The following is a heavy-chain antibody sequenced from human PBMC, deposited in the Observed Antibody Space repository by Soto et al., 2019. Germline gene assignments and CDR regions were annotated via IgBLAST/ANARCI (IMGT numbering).Heavy chain of an antibody. D-gene: IGHD5-18*01. J-gene: IGHJ4*02. V-gene: IGHV3-43*01. CDR3: EKDYRGYSYGPNDY. CDR1: GFTFDDYT. CDR2: ISWDGGST. Sequence: EVQLVESGGVVVQPGGSLRLSCAASGFTFDDYTMHWVRQAPGKGLEWVSLISWDGGSTYYADSVRGRFTISRDNSKNYLYLQMNSLRTEDTALYYCEKDYRGYSYGPNDYWGPGTLVTVSS.